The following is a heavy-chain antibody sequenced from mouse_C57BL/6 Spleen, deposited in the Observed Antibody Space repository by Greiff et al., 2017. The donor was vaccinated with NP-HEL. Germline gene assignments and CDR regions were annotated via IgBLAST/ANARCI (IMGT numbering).Heavy chain of an antibody. V-gene: IGHV1-80*01. CDR1: GYAFSSYW. Sequence: VQLQQSGAELVKPGASVKISCKASGYAFSSYWMNWVKQRPGKGLEWIGQIYPGDGDTNYNGKFKGKATLTADKSSSTAYMQLSSLTSEDSAVYFCARSGYDYDWYAMDCWGQGTSVTVSS. D-gene: IGHD2-4*01. CDR3: ARSGYDYDWYAMDC. J-gene: IGHJ4*01. CDR2: IYPGDGDT.